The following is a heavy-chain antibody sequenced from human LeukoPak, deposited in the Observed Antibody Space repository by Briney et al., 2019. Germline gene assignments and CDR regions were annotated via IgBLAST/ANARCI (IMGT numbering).Heavy chain of an antibody. D-gene: IGHD4-23*01. CDR2: IYSGGST. Sequence: GGSLRLSCAASGFTVSSNYMSWVRQAPGKGLEWVSVIYSGGSTYYADSVKGRFTISRDNSKNTLYLQMNSLRAEDTAVYYCASATVVTSTRTYYFDYWGQGTLVTVSS. J-gene: IGHJ4*02. CDR1: GFTVSSNY. CDR3: ASATVVTSTRTYYFDY. V-gene: IGHV3-66*01.